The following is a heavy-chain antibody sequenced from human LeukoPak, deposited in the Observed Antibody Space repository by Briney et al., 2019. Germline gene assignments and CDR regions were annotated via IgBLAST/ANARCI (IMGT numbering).Heavy chain of an antibody. D-gene: IGHD4-11*01. Sequence: GASVKVSCKASGYTFTGYDIKWVRQATGQGLEWMGWMNPNSGNTGYAQKFQGRVTMTRNTSISTAYMELSSLRSEDTAVYYCARGIGDYSNYDLWFDPWGQGTLVTVSS. CDR3: ARGIGDYSNYDLWFDP. J-gene: IGHJ5*02. CDR2: MNPNSGNT. CDR1: GYTFTGYD. V-gene: IGHV1-8*01.